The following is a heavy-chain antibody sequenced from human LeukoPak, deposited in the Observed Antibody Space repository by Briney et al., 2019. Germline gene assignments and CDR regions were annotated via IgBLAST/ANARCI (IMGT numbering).Heavy chain of an antibody. Sequence: SVKVSCTASGGTFSSYAISWVRQAPGQGLEWMGRIIPIFGIANYAQKFQGRVTITADKFTSTAYMELSSLRSEDTAVYYCARDPDEAHCSSTSCRRAWFDSWGQGTLVTVSS. D-gene: IGHD2-2*01. CDR3: ARDPDEAHCSSTSCRRAWFDS. V-gene: IGHV1-69*04. CDR1: GGTFSSYA. J-gene: IGHJ5*01. CDR2: IIPIFGIA.